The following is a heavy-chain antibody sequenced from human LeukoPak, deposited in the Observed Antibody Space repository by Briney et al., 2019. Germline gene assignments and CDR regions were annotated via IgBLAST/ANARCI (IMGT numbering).Heavy chain of an antibody. CDR3: ARPYGPYCSSTSCYDYYYYYYMDV. CDR1: GFTFSSYA. Sequence: GRSLRLSCAVSGFTFSSYAMHWVRQAPGKGLEWVAVISYDGSNKYYADSVKGRFTISRDNAKNSLYLQMNSLRAEDTAVYYCARPYGPYCSSTSCYDYYYYYYMDVWGKGTTVTVSS. J-gene: IGHJ6*03. D-gene: IGHD2-2*01. V-gene: IGHV3-30-3*01. CDR2: ISYDGSNK.